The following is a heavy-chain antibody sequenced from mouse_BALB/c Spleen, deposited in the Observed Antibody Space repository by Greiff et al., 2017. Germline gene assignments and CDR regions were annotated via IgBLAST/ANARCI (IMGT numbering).Heavy chain of an antibody. CDR2: ISSGGGST. CDR1: GFAFSSYD. CDR3: ARHGDGNYGDYAMDY. D-gene: IGHD2-1*01. J-gene: IGHJ4*01. Sequence: EVKVVESGGGLVKPGGSLKLSCAASGFAFSSYDMSWVRQTPEKRLEWVAYISSGGGSTYYPDTVKGRFTISRDNAKNTLYLQMSSLKSEDTAMYYCARHGDGNYGDYAMDYWGQGTSVTVSS. V-gene: IGHV5-12-1*01.